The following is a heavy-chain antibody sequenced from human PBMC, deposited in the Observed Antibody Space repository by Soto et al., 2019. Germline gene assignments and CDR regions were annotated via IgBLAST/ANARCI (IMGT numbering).Heavy chain of an antibody. J-gene: IGHJ6*02. CDR1: GFTFSSYA. CDR2: LSYDGSNE. CDR3: AREDGYNYYHYDGVDV. D-gene: IGHD5-12*01. Sequence: QVQLVESGGGVVQPGRSLRLSCAASGFTFSSYAMHWVRQAPGKGLEWVAVLSYDGSNEYYADSVKGRFTISRDNSKNTLYQQMNSLRDEDTAVYYCAREDGYNYYHYDGVDVWGQGTTVTVSS. V-gene: IGHV3-30-3*01.